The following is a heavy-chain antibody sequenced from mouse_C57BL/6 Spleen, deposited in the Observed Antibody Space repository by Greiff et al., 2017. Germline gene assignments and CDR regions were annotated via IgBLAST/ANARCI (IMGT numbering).Heavy chain of an antibody. CDR3: ARERHGEYDGMYYFDY. CDR2: IYPSDSET. V-gene: IGHV1-61*01. Sequence: QVQLQQPGAELVRPGSSVKLSCKASGYTFTSYWMDWVKQRPGQGLEWIGNIYPSDSETHYNQKFKDKATLTVDKSSSTAYMQLSSLTSEDSAVYYCARERHGEYDGMYYFDYWGQGTTLTVSS. CDR1: GYTFTSYW. D-gene: IGHD2-14*01. J-gene: IGHJ2*01.